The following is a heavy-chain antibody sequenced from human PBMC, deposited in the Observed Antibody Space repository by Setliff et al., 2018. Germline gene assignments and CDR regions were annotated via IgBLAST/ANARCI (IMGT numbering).Heavy chain of an antibody. D-gene: IGHD4-17*01. J-gene: IGHJ4*02. CDR2: IDWDDDK. CDR3: ARISDGGIDY. CDR1: GFSLSTSGMC. V-gene: IGHV2-70*11. Sequence: VSGPTLVNPPQESLTLTCTFSGFSLSTSGMCVSWIRQPPGKALEWLARIDWDDDKYYSTSLKTRLTISKDTSKNQVVLTMTNMDPVDTATYYCARISDGGIDYWSQGTLVTVSS.